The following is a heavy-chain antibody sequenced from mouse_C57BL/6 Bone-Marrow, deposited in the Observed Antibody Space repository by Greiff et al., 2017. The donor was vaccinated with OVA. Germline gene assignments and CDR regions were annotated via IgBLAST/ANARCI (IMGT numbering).Heavy chain of an antibody. CDR2: IYPGNSDT. Sequence: EVQVVESGTVLARPGASVKMSCKTSGYTFTSYWMHWVKQRPGQGLEWIGSIYPGNSDTSYNQKFQGKAKLTAVTSASTAYMELSSLTNEDSAVYYCTKLLLSMDYWGQGTSVTVSS. D-gene: IGHD2-3*01. CDR3: TKLLLSMDY. V-gene: IGHV1-5*01. J-gene: IGHJ4*01. CDR1: GYTFTSYW.